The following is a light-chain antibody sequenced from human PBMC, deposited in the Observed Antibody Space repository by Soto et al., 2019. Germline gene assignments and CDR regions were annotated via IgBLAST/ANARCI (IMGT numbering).Light chain of an antibody. V-gene: IGKV1-5*03. CDR1: QSISSW. J-gene: IGKJ1*01. CDR3: QQYNSYSWT. CDR2: KAS. Sequence: DIQMTQSPSTLSASVGDRVTITCRASQSISSWLAWYQQKPGKAPKVLIYKASSLESGVPSRFSGSGSGTEFTITISSMQPDDFATYYCQQYNSYSWTFGQGTKVEIK.